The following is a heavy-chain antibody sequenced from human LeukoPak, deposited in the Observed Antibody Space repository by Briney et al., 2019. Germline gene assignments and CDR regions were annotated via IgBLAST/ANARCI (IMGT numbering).Heavy chain of an antibody. CDR1: GYNLISYY. J-gene: IGHJ4*02. CDR3: ARGLQEIPRPGRVDY. V-gene: IGHV1-2*02. Sequence: ASVKVSCKASGYNLISYYMHWVRQAPGQGLEWMGWINPNTGGTKYAQKFQAGVSLTRDTSISTAYMELSSPSSDDTAIYYCARGLQEIPRPGRVDYWGQGNPGHRLL. D-gene: IGHD5-24*01. CDR2: INPNTGGT.